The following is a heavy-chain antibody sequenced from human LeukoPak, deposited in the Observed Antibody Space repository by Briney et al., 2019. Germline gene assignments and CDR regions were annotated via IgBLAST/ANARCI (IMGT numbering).Heavy chain of an antibody. J-gene: IGHJ5*02. CDR3: ARRGSGSTENWFDP. CDR2: IKKDGSEK. CDR1: GFTFSSYW. D-gene: IGHD3-10*01. Sequence: PGGSLRLSCAASGFTFSSYWMSWVRQAPGKGLEWVANIKKDGSEKYYVDSVKGRFTISRDNAKTSLYLQMNSLRAEDTAVYYCARRGSGSTENWFDPWGQGTLVTVSS. V-gene: IGHV3-7*03.